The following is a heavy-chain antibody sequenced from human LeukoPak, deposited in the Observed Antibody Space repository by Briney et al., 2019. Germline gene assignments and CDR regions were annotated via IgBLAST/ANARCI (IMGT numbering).Heavy chain of an antibody. J-gene: IGHJ6*03. D-gene: IGHD3-22*01. CDR1: GFTFSSYG. CDR3: AKVDSSGYYYYYYYMDV. V-gene: IGHV3-48*01. Sequence: PGGSLRLSCAASGFTFSSYGMTWVRQAPGKGLEWVSYISSSSSTIYYADSVKGRFTISRDNSKNTLYLQMNSLRAEDTAVYYCAKVDSSGYYYYYYYMDVWGKGTTVTISS. CDR2: ISSSSSTI.